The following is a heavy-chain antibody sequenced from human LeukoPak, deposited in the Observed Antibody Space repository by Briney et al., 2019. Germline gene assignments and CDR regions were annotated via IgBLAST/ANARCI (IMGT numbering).Heavy chain of an antibody. CDR1: GGSISSYY. J-gene: IGHJ5*02. D-gene: IGHD3-3*01. Sequence: SETLSLTFTVSGGSISSYYWSWIRQPPGKGLEWIGYIYYSGSTNYNPSLKSRVTISVDTSKNQFSLKLSSVTAADTAVYYCARDNGEYDFWSAQYRDWFDPWGQGALVTVSS. CDR3: ARDNGEYDFWSAQYRDWFDP. CDR2: IYYSGST. V-gene: IGHV4-59*01.